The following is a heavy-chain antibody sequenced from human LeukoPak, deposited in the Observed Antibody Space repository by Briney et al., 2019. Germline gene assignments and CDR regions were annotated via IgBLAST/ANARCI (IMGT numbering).Heavy chain of an antibody. Sequence: SETLSLTCTVSGGSISSSSYYWGWIRQPPGKGLEWIGSIYYSGSTYYNPSLKSRVTISVETSKNQFSLKLSSVTAADMAVYYCASTWRKLLWFGELSGWGQGTLVTVSS. CDR1: GGSISSSSYY. CDR3: ASTWRKLLWFGELSG. J-gene: IGHJ4*02. V-gene: IGHV4-39*01. D-gene: IGHD3-10*01. CDR2: IYYSGST.